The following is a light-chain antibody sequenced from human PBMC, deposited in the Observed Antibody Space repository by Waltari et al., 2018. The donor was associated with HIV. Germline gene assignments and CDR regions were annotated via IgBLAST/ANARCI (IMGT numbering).Light chain of an antibody. Sequence: QSVLTQPPSASGTPGQRVTISCSGSSSNIGSNYVYWYQQLPGTAPKLLSVSNTRRPSGVPDRFVGSKSGTSASLAISGLRSEDEADYYCAVWGDSLNSYVFGTGTEVTVL. CDR1: SSNIGSNY. J-gene: IGLJ1*01. CDR2: SNT. V-gene: IGLV1-47*01. CDR3: AVWGDSLNSYV.